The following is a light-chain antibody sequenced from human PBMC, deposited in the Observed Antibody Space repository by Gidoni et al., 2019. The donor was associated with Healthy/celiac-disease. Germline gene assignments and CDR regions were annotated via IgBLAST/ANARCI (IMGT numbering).Light chain of an antibody. J-gene: IGKJ2*04. V-gene: IGKV1-5*03. CDR2: KAS. Sequence: DIQMPQSPSTLSASVGYSVTITCRASQSISSWLAWYQQKPGKAPKLLIYKASSLQTGVPSRFSGSGSGTEFTITISSLQPDDFATYYCQQYNSYCSFGQGTKLEIK. CDR1: QSISSW. CDR3: QQYNSYCS.